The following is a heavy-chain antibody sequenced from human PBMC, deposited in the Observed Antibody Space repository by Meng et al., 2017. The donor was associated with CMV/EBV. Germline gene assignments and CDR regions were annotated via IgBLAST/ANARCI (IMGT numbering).Heavy chain of an antibody. CDR3: ARYSSSYYFDY. J-gene: IGHJ4*02. CDR1: GGTFSCYT. V-gene: IGHV1-69*02. Sequence: SCKASGGTFSCYTISWVRQAPGQGLEWMGRIIPILGIANYAQKFQGRVTITADKSTSTAYMELSSLRSEDTAVYYCARYSSSYYFDYWGQGTLVTVSS. CDR2: IIPILGIA. D-gene: IGHD6-6*01.